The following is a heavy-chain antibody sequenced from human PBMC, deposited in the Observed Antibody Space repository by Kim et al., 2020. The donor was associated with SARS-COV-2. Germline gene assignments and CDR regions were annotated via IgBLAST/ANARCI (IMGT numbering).Heavy chain of an antibody. CDR1: GGTFSSYA. Sequence: SVKVSCKASGGTFSSYAISWVRQAPGQGLEWMGRIIPILGIANYAQKFQGRVTITADKSTSTAYMELSSLRSEDTAVYYCARVGPITTYYYDSRGYYIDYWGQGTLVTVSS. D-gene: IGHD3-22*01. CDR2: IIPILGIA. CDR3: ARVGPITTYYYDSRGYYIDY. J-gene: IGHJ4*02. V-gene: IGHV1-69*04.